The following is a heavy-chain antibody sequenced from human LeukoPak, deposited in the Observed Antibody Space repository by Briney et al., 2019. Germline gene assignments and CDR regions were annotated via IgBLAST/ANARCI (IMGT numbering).Heavy chain of an antibody. CDR2: IYPGDSDT. V-gene: IGHV5-51*01. CDR3: ARYLDSSGYYDALDI. D-gene: IGHD3-22*01. CDR1: GCCFTSYW. Sequence: GESLKISCKGSGCCFTSYWSVWGRQLPGNGREWMGIIYPGDSDTRYSPSFQGQVTISADKSISTAYLQWSSLKASDTAMYYCARYLDSSGYYDALDIWGQGTMVTVSS. J-gene: IGHJ3*02.